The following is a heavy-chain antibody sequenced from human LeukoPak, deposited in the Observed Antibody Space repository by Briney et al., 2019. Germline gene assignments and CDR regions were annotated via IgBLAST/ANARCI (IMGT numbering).Heavy chain of an antibody. D-gene: IGHD2-21*01. Sequence: GGSLRLFCAASGFTFSSYGMHWVRQAPGKGLEWVAFIRYDGSNKYYADSVKGRFTISRDNSKNTLYLQMNSLRAEDTAVYYCAKDRGPYCGGDCLLGYWGQGTLVTVSS. CDR2: IRYDGSNK. CDR3: AKDRGPYCGGDCLLGY. CDR1: GFTFSSYG. J-gene: IGHJ4*02. V-gene: IGHV3-30*02.